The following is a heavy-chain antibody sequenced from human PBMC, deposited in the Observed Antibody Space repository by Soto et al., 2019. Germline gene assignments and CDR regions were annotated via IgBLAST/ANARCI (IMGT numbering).Heavy chain of an antibody. CDR2: IIPILGIA. V-gene: IGHV1-69*02. D-gene: IGHD6-13*01. CDR1: GGTFSSYT. Sequence: QVQLVQSGAEVKKPGSSVKVSCKASGGTFSSYTISWVRQAPGQGLEWMGRIIPILGIANYAQKFQGRVKITADKSTSTAYMELSSLRSEDTAVYYCARGGPGIAAAAIDYWGQGTLVTVSS. CDR3: ARGGPGIAAAAIDY. J-gene: IGHJ4*02.